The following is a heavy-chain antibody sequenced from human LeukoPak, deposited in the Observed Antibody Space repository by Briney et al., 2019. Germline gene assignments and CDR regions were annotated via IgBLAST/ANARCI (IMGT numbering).Heavy chain of an antibody. CDR3: ARDSTYYLRYGYFDS. Sequence: GGSLRLSCAASGFTFSNSAMNWVRQAPGKGLEWVSSINDVSSHIYYADSVKGRFTISRSNANNSVSLQMNNLRAEDTAVYYCARDSTYYLRYGYFDSWGQGILVTVSS. D-gene: IGHD3-22*01. J-gene: IGHJ4*02. V-gene: IGHV3-21*06. CDR1: GFTFSNSA. CDR2: INDVSSHI.